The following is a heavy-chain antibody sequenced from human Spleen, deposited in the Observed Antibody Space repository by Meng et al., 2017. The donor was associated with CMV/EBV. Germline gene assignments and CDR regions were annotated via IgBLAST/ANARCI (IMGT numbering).Heavy chain of an antibody. J-gene: IGHJ3*02. Sequence: ASVKVSCKASGYTFTGYYMHWVRQAPGQGLEWMGWINPNSGNTGYAQKFQGRVTMTRNTSISTAYMELSSLRSEDTAVYYCAILPPRYNWNDVPTRAFDIWGQGTMVTVSS. CDR3: AILPPRYNWNDVPTRAFDI. CDR2: INPNSGNT. D-gene: IGHD1-1*01. CDR1: GYTFTGYY. V-gene: IGHV1-8*02.